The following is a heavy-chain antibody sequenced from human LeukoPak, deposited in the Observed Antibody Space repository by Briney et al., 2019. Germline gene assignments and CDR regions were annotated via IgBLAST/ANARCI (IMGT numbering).Heavy chain of an antibody. V-gene: IGHV4-39*07. CDR3: ARGPRVNFDY. CDR2: IYYSGST. Sequence: SETLSLTCTVSGGSISSSSYYWGWIRQPPGKGLEWIGSIYYSGSTNYNPSLKSRVTISVDTSKNQFSLKLSSVTAADTAVYYCARGPRVNFDYWGQGTLVTVSS. D-gene: IGHD3-10*01. CDR1: GGSISSSSYY. J-gene: IGHJ4*02.